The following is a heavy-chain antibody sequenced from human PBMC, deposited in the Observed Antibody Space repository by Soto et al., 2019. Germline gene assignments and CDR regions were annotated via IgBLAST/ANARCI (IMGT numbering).Heavy chain of an antibody. D-gene: IGHD3-10*01. J-gene: IGHJ5*02. V-gene: IGHV4-34*01. Sequence: PSETLSLTCAVYGGSFSGYYWSWIRQPPGKGLEWIGEINHSGSTNYNPSLKSRVTISVDTSKNQFSLKLSSVTAADTAVYYCAREITMVRGVIGLVRWFDPWGQGTLVTVSS. CDR1: GGSFSGYY. CDR3: AREITMVRGVIGLVRWFDP. CDR2: INHSGST.